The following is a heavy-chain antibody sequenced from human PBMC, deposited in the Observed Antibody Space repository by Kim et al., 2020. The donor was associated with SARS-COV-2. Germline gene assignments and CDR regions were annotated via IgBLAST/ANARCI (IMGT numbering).Heavy chain of an antibody. CDR1: GGSISSGGYY. Sequence: SETLSLTCTVSGGSISSGGYYWSWIRQHPGKGLEWIGYIYYSGSTYYNPSLKSRVTISVDTSKNQFSLKLSSVTAADTAVYYCARSEVVIIHFDYWGQGTLVTVSS. CDR2: IYYSGST. D-gene: IGHD3-3*01. V-gene: IGHV4-31*03. J-gene: IGHJ4*02. CDR3: ARSEVVIIHFDY.